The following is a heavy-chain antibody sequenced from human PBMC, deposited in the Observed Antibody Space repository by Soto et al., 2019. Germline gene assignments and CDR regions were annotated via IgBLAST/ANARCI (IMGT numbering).Heavy chain of an antibody. CDR2: IKSGGETT. D-gene: IGHD3-16*01. Sequence: EVQLLESGGGLVQPGGSLRLSCAGSGFTFGTYGMSWVRLAPGRGLEWVSAIKSGGETTYYPDSVKGRFTISRDNSKNTLYMQMNSLRAEDTAVYYCAKDRVESGLGEVDYWGQGTLVTVSS. V-gene: IGHV3-23*01. CDR1: GFTFGTYG. CDR3: AKDRVESGLGEVDY. J-gene: IGHJ4*02.